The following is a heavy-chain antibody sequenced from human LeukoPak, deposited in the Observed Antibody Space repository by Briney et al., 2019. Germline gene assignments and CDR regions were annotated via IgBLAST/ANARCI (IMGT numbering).Heavy chain of an antibody. CDR3: ARDYYDSSSFGY. CDR2: IIPIFGTA. D-gene: IGHD3-22*01. J-gene: IGHJ4*02. V-gene: IGHV1-69*13. Sequence: ASVKVSCKASGGTFSSYAISWVRQAPGQGLEWMGGIIPIFGTANYAQKFQGRVTITADESTSTAYMELSSLRSEDTAVYYCARDYYDSSSFGYWGQGTLVTVSS. CDR1: GGTFSSYA.